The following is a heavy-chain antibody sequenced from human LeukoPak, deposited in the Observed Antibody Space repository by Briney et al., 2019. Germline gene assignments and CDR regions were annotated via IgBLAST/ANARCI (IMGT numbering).Heavy chain of an antibody. V-gene: IGHV3-9*01. Sequence: GRSLRLSCAASGFTFYEYAMHWVRQAPGKGLEWVSGISYGSGNIDYVDSVKGRFTISRDNAKNSLYLQMNSLRADHTAGYSVSKDRCGSSKLGDAFPVWRQGTMLSVSS. D-gene: IGHD2-15*01. J-gene: IGHJ3*01. CDR3: SKDRCGSSKLGDAFPV. CDR2: ISYGSGNI. CDR1: GFTFYEYA.